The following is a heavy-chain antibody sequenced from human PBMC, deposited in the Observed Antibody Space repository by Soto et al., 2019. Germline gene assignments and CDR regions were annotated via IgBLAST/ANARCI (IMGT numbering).Heavy chain of an antibody. D-gene: IGHD6-6*01. Sequence: LRLSCAASGFTFSSYWLSWVRQAPGKGLEWVANIKQDGSEKYYVDSVKGRFTISRDNAKNSLYLQMNSLRAEDTAVYYCAREGTARHRWNDYWGQGTLVTVSS. CDR1: GFTFSSYW. J-gene: IGHJ4*02. CDR3: AREGTARHRWNDY. CDR2: IKQDGSEK. V-gene: IGHV3-7*03.